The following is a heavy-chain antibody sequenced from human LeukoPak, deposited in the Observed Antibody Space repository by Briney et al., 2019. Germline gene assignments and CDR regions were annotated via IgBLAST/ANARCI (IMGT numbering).Heavy chain of an antibody. D-gene: IGHD5-12*01. Sequence: GGSLRLSCAASGFTFSSYALHWVRQAPGKGLEWLAVISFDGSNKYYADSVKGRFTISRDNSKNTLYLQTNSLRPEDTAVYYCATLRRGYDSSLDPWGQGTLVTVSS. CDR1: GFTFSSYA. J-gene: IGHJ5*02. CDR2: ISFDGSNK. CDR3: ATLRRGYDSSLDP. V-gene: IGHV3-30*04.